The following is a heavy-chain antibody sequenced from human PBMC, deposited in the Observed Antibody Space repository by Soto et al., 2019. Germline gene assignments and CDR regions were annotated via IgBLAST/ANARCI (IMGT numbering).Heavy chain of an antibody. CDR1: GFTFSSYS. CDR2: ISSSSSYI. Sequence: EVQLVESGGGLVKPGGSLRLSCAASGFTFSSYSMNWVRQAPGKGLEWVSSISSSSSYIYYADSVKGRFTISRDNAKNSLYLQMNSLRAEDTAVYYCARDPLLSYCGGDCYNGMDVWGQGTTVTVSS. CDR3: ARDPLLSYCGGDCYNGMDV. D-gene: IGHD2-21*01. V-gene: IGHV3-21*01. J-gene: IGHJ6*02.